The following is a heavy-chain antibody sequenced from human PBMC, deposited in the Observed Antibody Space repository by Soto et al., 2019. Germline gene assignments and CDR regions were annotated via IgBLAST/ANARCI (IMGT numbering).Heavy chain of an antibody. Sequence: ASVKVSFKASGYTFTGYYMHWVRQAPGQGLEWMGWINPNSGGTNYAQKFQGWVTMTRDTSISTAYMELSRLRSDDTAVYYCAREMKGIAAAGDYYYYGMDVWGQGTTVTVSS. CDR1: GYTFTGYY. D-gene: IGHD6-13*01. J-gene: IGHJ6*02. CDR3: AREMKGIAAAGDYYYYGMDV. CDR2: INPNSGGT. V-gene: IGHV1-2*04.